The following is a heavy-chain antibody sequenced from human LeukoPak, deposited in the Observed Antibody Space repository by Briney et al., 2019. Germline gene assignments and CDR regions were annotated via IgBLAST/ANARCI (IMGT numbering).Heavy chain of an antibody. J-gene: IGHJ4*02. D-gene: IGHD4-17*01. CDR1: GGSFSGYY. CDR2: ISHSGST. CDR3: ARGRRDYGDYDFDY. V-gene: IGHV4-34*01. Sequence: PSETLSLTCAVYGGSFSGYYWSWIRQPPGKGLEWIGEISHSGSTNYNPSLKSRVTISVDTSKNQFSLKLSSVTAADTAVYYCARGRRDYGDYDFDYWGQGTLVTVSS.